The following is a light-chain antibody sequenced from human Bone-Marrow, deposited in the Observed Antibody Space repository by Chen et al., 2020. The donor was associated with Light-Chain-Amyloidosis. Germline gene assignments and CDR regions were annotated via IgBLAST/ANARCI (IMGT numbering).Light chain of an antibody. CDR1: DLPTKK. Sequence: YELPPLPSVPVSPRPTASTTRTVDDLPTKKAHWYQQKPGQAPVLVIHRDTERPSGISERFSGSSSGTTATLTISGVQAEDEADYHCQSADSSGTYEVIFGGGTKLTVL. CDR2: RDT. J-gene: IGLJ2*01. V-gene: IGLV3-25*03. CDR3: QSADSSGTYEVI.